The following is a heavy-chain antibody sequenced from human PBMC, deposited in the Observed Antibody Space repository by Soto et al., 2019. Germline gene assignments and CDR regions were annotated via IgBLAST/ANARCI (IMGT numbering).Heavy chain of an antibody. V-gene: IGHV4-61*08. D-gene: IGHD3-10*01. CDR1: GGSVSSGDYF. CDR2: IYYSGST. CDR3: ARSPNYYYYGFDV. Sequence: PSETLSLTCTVSGGSVSSGDYFWSWLRQSPGKRLEWIAYIYYSGSTNYNPSLKSRATISVDTSKSQVSLTLTSMTAADAALYYCARSPNYYYYGFDVWGQGTAVTV. J-gene: IGHJ6*02.